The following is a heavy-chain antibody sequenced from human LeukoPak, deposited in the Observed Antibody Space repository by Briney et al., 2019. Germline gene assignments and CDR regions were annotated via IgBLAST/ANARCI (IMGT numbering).Heavy chain of an antibody. D-gene: IGHD3-9*01. CDR2: INHSGST. CDR1: GGSISSSSYY. Sequence: SETLSLTCTVSGGSISSSSYYWSWIRQPPGKGLEWIGEINHSGSTNYNPSLKSRVTISVDTSKNQFSLKLSSVTAADTAVYYCARHTGYFSDYWGQGTLVTVSS. CDR3: ARHTGYFSDY. V-gene: IGHV4-39*07. J-gene: IGHJ4*02.